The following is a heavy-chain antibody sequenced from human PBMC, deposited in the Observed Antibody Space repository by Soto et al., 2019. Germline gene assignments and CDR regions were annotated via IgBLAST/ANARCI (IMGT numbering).Heavy chain of an antibody. CDR1: GGSISSYY. J-gene: IGHJ4*02. D-gene: IGHD6-13*01. CDR2: IYYSGST. V-gene: IGHV4-59*01. Sequence: SETLSLTCTVSGGSISSYYWSWIRQPPGKGLEWIGYIYYSGSTNYNPSLKSRVTISVDTSKNQFSLKLSSVTAADTAVYYCARIAAGVDYWGQGTLVTVSS. CDR3: ARIAAGVDY.